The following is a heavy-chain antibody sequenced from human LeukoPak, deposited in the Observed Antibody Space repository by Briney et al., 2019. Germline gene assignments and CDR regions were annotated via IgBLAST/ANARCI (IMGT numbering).Heavy chain of an antibody. D-gene: IGHD3-10*01. V-gene: IGHV1-18*01. CDR2: ISAYNGNT. Sequence: ASVKVSCKASGYTFTSYGISWVRQAPGQGLEWMGWISAYNGNTNYAQKLQGRVTMTTDTSTSTAYMELRSLRSDDTAVYYCAGDGQYGSGSYYNELYYWGQGTLVTVSS. J-gene: IGHJ4*02. CDR1: GYTFTSYG. CDR3: AGDGQYGSGSYYNELYY.